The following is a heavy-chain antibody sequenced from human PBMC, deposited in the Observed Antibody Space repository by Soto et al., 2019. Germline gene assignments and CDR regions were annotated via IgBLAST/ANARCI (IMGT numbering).Heavy chain of an antibody. CDR2: VYYTDST. CDR1: GDSVSSGIYY. J-gene: IGHJ4*02. CDR3: ARRLASNLNYFFDF. D-gene: IGHD6-19*01. Sequence: SETLSLTCTVSGDSVSSGIYYWSWIRQPPGQGLEWIGYVYYTDSTNYNPSLQSRVTISIDTSKNQFSLRLRSVTAADTAMYYCARRLASNLNYFFDFWGQGTQVTVSS. V-gene: IGHV4-61*01.